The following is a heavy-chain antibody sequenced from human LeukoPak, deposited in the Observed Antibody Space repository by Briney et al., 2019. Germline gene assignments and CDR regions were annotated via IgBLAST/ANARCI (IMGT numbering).Heavy chain of an antibody. J-gene: IGHJ4*02. CDR3: AKEGDCSGGSCYSDTFDY. V-gene: IGHV3-23*01. CDR1: GFTFSSYG. Sequence: PGGSLILSCAASGFTFSSYGMSWVRQAPGKGLEWVSAIRGSGGSTYYADSVKGRFTISRDNSKNTLYLQMNSLRAEDTAVYYCAKEGDCSGGSCYSDTFDYWGQGTLVTVSS. CDR2: IRGSGGST. D-gene: IGHD2-15*01.